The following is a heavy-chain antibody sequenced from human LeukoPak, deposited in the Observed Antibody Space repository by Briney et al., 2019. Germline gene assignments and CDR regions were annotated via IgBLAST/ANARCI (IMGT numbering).Heavy chain of an antibody. J-gene: IGHJ6*03. CDR3: AKDSSVGYSDWLAPVGDPYYMDV. V-gene: IGHV3-30*02. CDR2: IRYDGSNK. Sequence: GGSLRLSCAASGFTFSHYGMHWVRQAPGKGLEWVAFIRYDGSNKSYADSVKGRFTISRDNSKNTLYLQMNSLRAEDTAVYYCAKDSSVGYSDWLAPVGDPYYMDVWGKGTTVTSSS. CDR1: GFTFSHYG. D-gene: IGHD3-9*01.